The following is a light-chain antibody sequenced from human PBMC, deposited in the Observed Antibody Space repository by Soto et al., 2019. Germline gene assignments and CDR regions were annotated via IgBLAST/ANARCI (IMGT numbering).Light chain of an antibody. CDR2: GAS. CDR1: QSMNSW. V-gene: IGKV1-5*01. CDR3: QRSYSTLIT. Sequence: DIQMTQSPSTLSASVGDRVTITCRASQSMNSWLAWYQQQPGKAPRLLIYGASIRGSGVPSRFSGSGSGTEFTLTITSLQPDDFATYYCQRSYSTLITFGQGTRLEIK. J-gene: IGKJ5*01.